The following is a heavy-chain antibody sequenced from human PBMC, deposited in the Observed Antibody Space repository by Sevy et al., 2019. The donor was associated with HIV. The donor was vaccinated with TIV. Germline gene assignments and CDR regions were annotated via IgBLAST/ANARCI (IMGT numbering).Heavy chain of an antibody. V-gene: IGHV3-30-3*01. CDR3: ARDGGYSVKWYPRY. D-gene: IGHD1-26*01. Sequence: GGSLRLSCAASGFAFSTHAMHWVRQAPGKGLEWVAVISYQGTETFYAASVEGRFTISRDTSKNMLSLQINSLRPEDTAVYYCARDGGYSVKWYPRYWGHGTLVTVSS. CDR1: GFAFSTHA. J-gene: IGHJ4*01. CDR2: ISYQGTET.